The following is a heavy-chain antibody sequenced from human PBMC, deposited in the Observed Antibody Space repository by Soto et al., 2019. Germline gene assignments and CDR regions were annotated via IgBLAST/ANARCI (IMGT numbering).Heavy chain of an antibody. J-gene: IGHJ6*02. CDR1: GESFSNHY. Sequence: SETLSLTCAVYGESFSNHYWTWIRQSPGKGLEWVGEINYSGSTRYNWSLGSRVTISVDTSKNQFSLMVTSVTAEDTAVYYCARGVVYRDVGLAYGMDVWGQGTTVTVSS. CDR3: ARGVVYRDVGLAYGMDV. D-gene: IGHD3-22*01. CDR2: INYSGST. V-gene: IGHV4-34*01.